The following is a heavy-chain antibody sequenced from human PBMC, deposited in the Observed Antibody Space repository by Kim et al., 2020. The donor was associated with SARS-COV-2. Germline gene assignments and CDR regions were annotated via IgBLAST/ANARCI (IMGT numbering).Heavy chain of an antibody. D-gene: IGHD1-26*01. CDR3: ARGEGWGIVGALVY. J-gene: IGHJ4*02. V-gene: IGHV1-69*13. CDR1: GGTFSSYA. Sequence: SVKVSCKASGGTFSSYAISWVRQAPGQGLEWMGGIIPIFGTANYAQKFQGRVTITADESTSTAYMELSSLRSEDTAVYYCARGEGWGIVGALVYWGQGTLDTVSS. CDR2: IIPIFGTA.